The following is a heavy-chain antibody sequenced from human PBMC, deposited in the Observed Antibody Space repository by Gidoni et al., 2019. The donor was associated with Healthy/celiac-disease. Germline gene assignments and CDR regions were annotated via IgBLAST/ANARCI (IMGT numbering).Heavy chain of an antibody. CDR3: TTDAVGATLFDY. Sequence: EVQLVESGGGLVKPGGSLRLSCAASGFSFSNAWRRWVRQAPGKGLERVGRIKSKTDGGTTDYAAPVKGRFTISRDDSKNTQYLQMNSLKTEDTDVYYCTTDAVGATLFDYWGQGTLVTVSS. V-gene: IGHV3-15*01. D-gene: IGHD1-26*01. CDR1: GFSFSNAW. J-gene: IGHJ4*02. CDR2: IKSKTDGGTT.